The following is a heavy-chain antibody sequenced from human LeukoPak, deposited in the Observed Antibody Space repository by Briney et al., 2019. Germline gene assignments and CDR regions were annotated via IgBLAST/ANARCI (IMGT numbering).Heavy chain of an antibody. CDR3: ARGQSWTTWYGY. Sequence: ASVKVSCKASGYTFISYYMHWVRQAPGQRLEWMGWINAGNGNTKYSQKFQGRVTITRDTSASTAYMELSSLRSEDTAVYYCARGQSWTTWYGYWGQGTLVTVSS. D-gene: IGHD2/OR15-2a*01. J-gene: IGHJ4*02. V-gene: IGHV1-3*01. CDR1: GYTFISYY. CDR2: INAGNGNT.